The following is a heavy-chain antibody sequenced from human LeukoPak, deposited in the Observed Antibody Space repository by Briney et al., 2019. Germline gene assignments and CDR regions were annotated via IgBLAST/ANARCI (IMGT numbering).Heavy chain of an antibody. V-gene: IGHV3-30*03. Sequence: GVSQRLSCAPSGFTFSRHGMHWVRQAPGKGLEWVAIISNDGSRKYYAHSVEGRFTISRDNSKNTLYLQMDSLRAEDTAVYYCARDRAWNYFDYWGQGTLVTVSS. J-gene: IGHJ4*02. D-gene: IGHD3-3*01. CDR1: GFTFSRHG. CDR2: ISNDGSRK. CDR3: ARDRAWNYFDY.